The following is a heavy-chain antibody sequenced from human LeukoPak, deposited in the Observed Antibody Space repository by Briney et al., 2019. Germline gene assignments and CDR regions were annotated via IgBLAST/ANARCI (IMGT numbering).Heavy chain of an antibody. Sequence: PSETLSLTCTVSGGSISSSSYYWGWIRQPPGKGLEWIGSIYYSGSTYYNPSLKSRVTISVDTSKNQFSLKLSSVTAADTAVYYCARDYYDSSAQKNFDYWGQGTLVTVSS. CDR1: GGSISSSSYY. CDR3: ARDYYDSSAQKNFDY. CDR2: IYYSGST. J-gene: IGHJ4*02. V-gene: IGHV4-39*07. D-gene: IGHD3-22*01.